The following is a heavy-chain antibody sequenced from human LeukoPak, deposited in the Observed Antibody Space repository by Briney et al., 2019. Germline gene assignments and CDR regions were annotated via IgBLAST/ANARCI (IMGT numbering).Heavy chain of an antibody. Sequence: GSLRLSCAASGFTVSSNYMSWVRQPPGKGLEWIGEIYHSGSTNYNPSLKSRVTISVDKSKNQFSLKLSSVTAADTAVYYCARDVATVTTGWFDPWGQGTLVTVSS. J-gene: IGHJ5*02. CDR3: ARDVATVTTGWFDP. D-gene: IGHD4-17*01. CDR2: IYHSGST. CDR1: GFTVSSNY. V-gene: IGHV4-4*02.